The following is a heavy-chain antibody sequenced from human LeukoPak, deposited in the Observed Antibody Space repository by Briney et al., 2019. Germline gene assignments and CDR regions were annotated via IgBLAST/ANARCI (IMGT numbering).Heavy chain of an antibody. CDR2: IIPIFGTA. J-gene: IGHJ4*02. D-gene: IGHD6-13*01. V-gene: IGHV1-69*13. Sequence: SVKVSCKASGGTFSSYAISWVRQAPGQGLEWMGGIIPIFGTANYAQKFQGRVTITADESTSTAYMELSSLRSEDTAVYYCARSNGVAAGWGVLGDWGQGTLVTVSS. CDR1: GGTFSSYA. CDR3: ARSNGVAAGWGVLGD.